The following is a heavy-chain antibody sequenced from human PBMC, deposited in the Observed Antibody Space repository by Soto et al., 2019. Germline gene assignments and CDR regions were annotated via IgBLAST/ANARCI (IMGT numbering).Heavy chain of an antibody. V-gene: IGHV3-23*01. CDR3: AKDQGSSWYEIDY. CDR2: ISGSGGST. D-gene: IGHD6-13*01. Sequence: GGSLRLSCASSGFTFSNYAVTWVRQAPGKGLEWVSTISGSGGSTYYADSVKGRFTISSDNSKNTLYLQMNSLRAEDTAVYYCAKDQGSSWYEIDYWGQGTLVTVSS. CDR1: GFTFSNYA. J-gene: IGHJ4*02.